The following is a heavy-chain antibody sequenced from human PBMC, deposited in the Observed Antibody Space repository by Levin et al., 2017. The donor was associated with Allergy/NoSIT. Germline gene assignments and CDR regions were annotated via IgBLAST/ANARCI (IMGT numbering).Heavy chain of an antibody. D-gene: IGHD3-10*01. CDR3: ARIRFGDHVDAFDS. Sequence: GGSLRLSCKGSGYSFTSYWIGWVRQMPGKGLEWMGIIYPGDSDTRYSPSFQGQVTISADKSISTAYLQWSSLKASDTAMYYCARIRFGDHVDAFDSWGQGTMVTVSS. CDR1: GYSFTSYW. CDR2: IYPGDSDT. J-gene: IGHJ3*02. V-gene: IGHV5-51*01.